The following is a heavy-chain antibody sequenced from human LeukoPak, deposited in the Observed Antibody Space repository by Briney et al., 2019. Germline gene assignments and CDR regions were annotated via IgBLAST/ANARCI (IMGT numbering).Heavy chain of an antibody. D-gene: IGHD6-6*01. Sequence: PSETLSLTCTVSGGSISSESYYWSWIRQPAGKGLEWIGRINTSGNINYNPSLKSRVTLSVDTSNNQFSLKLSSLTAADTAVYYCAREARSSYSSSPDYWGQGTLVTVSS. J-gene: IGHJ4*02. CDR3: AREARSSYSSSPDY. CDR2: INTSGNI. V-gene: IGHV4-61*02. CDR1: GGSISSESYY.